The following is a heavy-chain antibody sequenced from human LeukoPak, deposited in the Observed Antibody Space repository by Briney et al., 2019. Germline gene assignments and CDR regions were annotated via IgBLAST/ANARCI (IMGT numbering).Heavy chain of an antibody. D-gene: IGHD3-10*01. V-gene: IGHV3-21*01. Sequence: GGSLRLSCAASGFTFSSYSMNWVRQAPGKGLEWVSSIGSSTTYIYYADSVKGRFTISGDNAKNSLYLQMNSLRAEDTAVYYCARGGSPYYYGSGSYSADYYYYYTDVWGKGTTVTVSS. J-gene: IGHJ6*03. CDR2: IGSSTTYI. CDR3: ARGGSPYYYGSGSYSADYYYYYTDV. CDR1: GFTFSSYS.